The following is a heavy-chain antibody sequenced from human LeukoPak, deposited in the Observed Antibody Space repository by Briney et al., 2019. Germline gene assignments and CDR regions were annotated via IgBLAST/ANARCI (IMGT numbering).Heavy chain of an antibody. Sequence: PGGSLRLSYAASGFTFRSYGMHWVRQAPGKGLEWVALISYDGSNKYCADSVKGRFTISRDNSKNTLYLQMNSLRAEDTAVYYCAKGSRWQQLAYFDYWGQGTLVTVSS. CDR1: GFTFRSYG. CDR2: ISYDGSNK. V-gene: IGHV3-30*18. CDR3: AKGSRWQQLAYFDY. D-gene: IGHD6-13*01. J-gene: IGHJ4*02.